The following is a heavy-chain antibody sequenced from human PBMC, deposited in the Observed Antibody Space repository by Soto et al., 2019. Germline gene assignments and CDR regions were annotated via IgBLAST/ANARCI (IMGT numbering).Heavy chain of an antibody. CDR2: IYHSGST. J-gene: IGHJ5*02. D-gene: IGHD2-15*01. Sequence: QLQLQQSGSGLVKPSQTLSLTCTVSGASISSGPYSWNWLRQTPGKGLEWIGFIYHSGSTTYSPSLKYRVTISIAKSQDPFSLILQSVTAAGTGVYLCAQGGIREGLKHFSAWGQGSLVVVSS. CDR3: AQGGIREGLKHFSA. V-gene: IGHV4-30-2*01. CDR1: GASISSGPYS.